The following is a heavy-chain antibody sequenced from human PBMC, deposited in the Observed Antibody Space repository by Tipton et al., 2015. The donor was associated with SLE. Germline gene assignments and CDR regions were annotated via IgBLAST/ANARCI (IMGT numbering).Heavy chain of an antibody. CDR1: GGSFSGYY. J-gene: IGHJ4*02. V-gene: IGHV4-34*01. CDR3: AGWNTDY. Sequence: TLSLTCAVYGGSFSGYYWSWIRQPPGKGLEWIGEINHSGSTEYNPSLKSRVTISVDTTKSQFSLKLSSVTAADTAVYYCAGWNTDYWGQGTLVTVSS. D-gene: IGHD1/OR15-1a*01. CDR2: INHSGST.